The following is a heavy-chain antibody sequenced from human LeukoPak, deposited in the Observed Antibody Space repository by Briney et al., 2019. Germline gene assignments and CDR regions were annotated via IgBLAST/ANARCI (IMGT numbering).Heavy chain of an antibody. D-gene: IGHD2-15*01. CDR3: ARGGHCSGGSCYRGFDP. CDR1: GGSFSGYY. CDR2: INHSGST. J-gene: IGHJ5*02. V-gene: IGHV4-34*01. Sequence: LTCAXXGGSFSGYYXSWIRQPPGKGLXGIGEINHSGSTNYNPSLKSRVTISVDTPKNQFSLKLSSVTAADTAVYYCARGGHCSGGSCYRGFDPWGQGTLVTVSS.